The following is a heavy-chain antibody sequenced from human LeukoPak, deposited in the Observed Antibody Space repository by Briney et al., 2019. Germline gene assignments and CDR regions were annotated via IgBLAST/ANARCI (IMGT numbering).Heavy chain of an antibody. D-gene: IGHD3-22*01. CDR3: ASGSDYYDSSGYL. CDR1: GGTFSSYA. Sequence: SVTVSCTASGGTFSSYAISWVRQAPGQGLEWMGGIIPIFGTANYAQKFQGRVTITADESTSTAYMELSSLRSEDTAVYYCASGSDYYDSSGYLWGQGTMVTVSS. CDR2: IIPIFGTA. V-gene: IGHV1-69*13. J-gene: IGHJ3*01.